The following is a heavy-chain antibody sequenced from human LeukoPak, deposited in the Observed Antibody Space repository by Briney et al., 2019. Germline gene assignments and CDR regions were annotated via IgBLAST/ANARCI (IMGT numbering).Heavy chain of an antibody. J-gene: IGHJ6*02. Sequence: PGGSLRLSCAASGFTFSDYYMSWIRQAPGKGLEWVSYISSSGSTIYYADSVKGRFTISRDNAKNSLYLQMNSLRAEDTAVYYCARGGSSGAYYYYYYGMDVWGQGTTVTVSS. CDR1: GFTFSDYY. V-gene: IGHV3-11*01. CDR2: ISSSGSTI. CDR3: ARGGSSGAYYYYYYGMDV. D-gene: IGHD3-22*01.